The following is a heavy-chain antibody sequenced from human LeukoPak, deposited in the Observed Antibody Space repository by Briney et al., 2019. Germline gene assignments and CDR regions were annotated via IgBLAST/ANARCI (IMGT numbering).Heavy chain of an antibody. CDR2: ISYDGSNK. D-gene: IGHD6-13*01. J-gene: IGHJ4*02. CDR1: GFTFSSYW. Sequence: GGSLRLSCAASGFTFSSYWMSWVRQAPGKGLEWVAVISYDGSNKYYADSVKGRFTISRDNSKNTLYLQMNNLRAEDTAGYYCAKDYSPGIGGAGNGLDYWGQGTLVT. V-gene: IGHV3-30*18. CDR3: AKDYSPGIGGAGNGLDY.